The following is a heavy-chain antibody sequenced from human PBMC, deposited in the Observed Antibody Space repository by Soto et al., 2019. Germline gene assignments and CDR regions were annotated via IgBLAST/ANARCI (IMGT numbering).Heavy chain of an antibody. D-gene: IGHD3-10*01. Sequence: GGSLRLSCTASGFTLQNYAMAWVRQAPGKGLEWVSTLIGGHYGTAYSYSVKGRFTVSRDNSKNCLYLQMNSLGVEDTAMYFCAKGKSTGDIDWFDPWGQGSRVTVSS. CDR2: LIGGHYGT. CDR1: GFTLQNYA. J-gene: IGHJ5*02. V-gene: IGHV3-23*01. CDR3: AKGKSTGDIDWFDP.